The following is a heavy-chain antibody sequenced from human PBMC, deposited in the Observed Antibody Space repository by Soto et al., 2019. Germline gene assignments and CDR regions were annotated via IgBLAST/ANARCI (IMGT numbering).Heavy chain of an antibody. CDR1: GGSISSGGYY. V-gene: IGHV4-31*03. CDR2: IYYSGST. D-gene: IGHD2-2*01. CDR3: ARVLCSSTSCYRFDP. Sequence: KASETLSLTCTVSGGSISSGGYYWSWIRQHPGKGLEWIGYIYYSGSTYYNPSLKSRVTISVDTSKNQFSLKLSSVTAADTAVYYCARVLCSSTSCYRFDPWGQGTLVTVSS. J-gene: IGHJ5*02.